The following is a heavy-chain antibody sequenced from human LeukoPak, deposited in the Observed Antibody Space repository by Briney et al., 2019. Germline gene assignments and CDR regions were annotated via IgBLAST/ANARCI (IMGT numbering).Heavy chain of an antibody. V-gene: IGHV1-69*13. D-gene: IGHD4-17*01. J-gene: IGHJ6*02. CDR2: IIPIFGTA. CDR1: GGTFSSYA. Sequence: ASVKVSCKASGGTFSSYAISWVRQAPGQGLEWIGGIIPIFGTANYAQKFQGRVTITADESTSTAYMELSSLRSEDTAVYYCARAEPDGDYAPRLIYYYGMDVWGQGTTVTVSS. CDR3: ARAEPDGDYAPRLIYYYGMDV.